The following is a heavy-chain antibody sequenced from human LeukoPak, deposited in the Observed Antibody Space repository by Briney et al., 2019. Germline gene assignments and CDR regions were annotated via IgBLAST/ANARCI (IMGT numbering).Heavy chain of an antibody. J-gene: IGHJ4*02. D-gene: IGHD2-15*01. CDR1: GGSFSGYY. Sequence: PSETLSLTCAVYGGSFSGYYWSWIRQPPGKRLEWIGEINHSGSTNYNPSLKSRVTISVDTSKNQFSLKLSSVTAADTAVYYCAGSYCSGGSCYYYFDYWGQGTLVTVSS. CDR2: INHSGST. CDR3: AGSYCSGGSCYYYFDY. V-gene: IGHV4-34*01.